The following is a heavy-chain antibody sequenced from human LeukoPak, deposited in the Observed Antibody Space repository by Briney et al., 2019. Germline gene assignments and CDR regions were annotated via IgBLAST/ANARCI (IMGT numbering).Heavy chain of an antibody. CDR1: GFTFSNYW. CDR3: ARDHGRYCSGGSCYFGGFFEY. V-gene: IGHV3-7*03. Sequence: GGSLRLPCAASGFTFSNYWMSWVRQAPGKGLEWVANIKQDGSEKYYVGSVKGRFTISRDNAKNSLYLQMNGLRAEDTAVYYCARDHGRYCSGGSCYFGGFFEYWGQGTLGTVSS. J-gene: IGHJ4*02. D-gene: IGHD2-15*01. CDR2: IKQDGSEK.